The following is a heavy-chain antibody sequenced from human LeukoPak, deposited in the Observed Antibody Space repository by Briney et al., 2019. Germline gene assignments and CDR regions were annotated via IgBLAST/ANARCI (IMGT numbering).Heavy chain of an antibody. CDR2: INHSGST. Sequence: PSETLSLTCAVYGGSFSGYYWSWIRQPPGKGLEWIGEINHSGSTNYNPSLKSRVTISVDTSKNQFSLKLSSVTAADTAVYYCAREGDGDSSSGFDYWGQGTLVTVSS. V-gene: IGHV4-34*01. CDR3: AREGDGDSSSGFDY. J-gene: IGHJ4*02. D-gene: IGHD4-17*01. CDR1: GGSFSGYY.